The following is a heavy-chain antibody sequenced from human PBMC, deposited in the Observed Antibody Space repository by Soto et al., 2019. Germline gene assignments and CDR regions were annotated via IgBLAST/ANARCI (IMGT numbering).Heavy chain of an antibody. CDR3: ARDHYDVLTGYALDASDV. D-gene: IGHD3-9*01. Sequence: ASVKVSCKASGYTFTSYGISWVRQAPGQGLEWMGWISAYNGNTNYAQKLQGRVTMTTDTSTSTAYMELRSLRSDDTAVYYCARDHYDVLTGYALDASDVWGQGTMVTVSS. J-gene: IGHJ3*01. CDR1: GYTFTSYG. V-gene: IGHV1-18*01. CDR2: ISAYNGNT.